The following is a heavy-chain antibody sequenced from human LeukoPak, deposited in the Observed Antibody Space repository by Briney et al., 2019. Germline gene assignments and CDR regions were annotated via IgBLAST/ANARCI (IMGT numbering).Heavy chain of an antibody. V-gene: IGHV4-4*02. CDR2: IYHSGNT. Sequence: SETLSLTCAVSGDSISSSHWWSWVRQSPGKGLEWIGEIYHSGNTNYNPSVKSRVAISLDKASNQFSLNLSSVTAADTAVYYCARADYSSSWSHEYYYMDVWGKGTTVTVSS. D-gene: IGHD6-13*01. CDR1: GDSISSSHW. CDR3: ARADYSSSWSHEYYYMDV. J-gene: IGHJ6*03.